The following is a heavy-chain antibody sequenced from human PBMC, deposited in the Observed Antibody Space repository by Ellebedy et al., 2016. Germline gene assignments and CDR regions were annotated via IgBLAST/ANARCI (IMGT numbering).Heavy chain of an antibody. CDR2: ISGSGGST. D-gene: IGHD3-3*01. Sequence: GESLKISCAASGFTFSSYAMSWVRQAPGKGLEWVSAISGSGGSTYYADSVKGRFTISRDNSKNTLYLQMNSLRAEDTAVYYCANPYYDFWIGIWGQGTMVTVSS. CDR1: GFTFSSYA. J-gene: IGHJ3*02. V-gene: IGHV3-23*01. CDR3: ANPYYDFWIGI.